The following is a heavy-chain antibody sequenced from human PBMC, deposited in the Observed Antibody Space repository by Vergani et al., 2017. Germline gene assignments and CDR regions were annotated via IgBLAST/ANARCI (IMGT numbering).Heavy chain of an antibody. CDR3: ARSLFLRFGSSPAFDI. J-gene: IGHJ3*02. Sequence: QVQLVQSGAEVKKPGASVKVSCKASGYTFTGYYMHWVRQAPGQGLEWMGWINPNSGGTNYAQKFQGWVTMTRDTSISTAYMELSRLRSDDTAVYYCARSLFLRFGSSPAFDIWGQGTMVTVSS. V-gene: IGHV1-2*04. D-gene: IGHD2/OR15-2a*01. CDR1: GYTFTGYY. CDR2: INPNSGGT.